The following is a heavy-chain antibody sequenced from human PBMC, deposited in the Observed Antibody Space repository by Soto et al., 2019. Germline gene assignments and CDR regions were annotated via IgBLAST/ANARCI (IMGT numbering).Heavy chain of an antibody. D-gene: IGHD1-1*01. CDR1: GGTFSSYA. CDR2: IIPIFGTA. Sequence: QVQLVQSGAEVKKPGSSVKVSCKASGGTFSSYAISWVRQAPGQGLEWMGGIIPIFGTANYAQKFQGRVTITADESTRTAYMELSSLRSEDTAVYYCARETPSNWNEGDAFDIWGQGTMVTVSS. V-gene: IGHV1-69*12. J-gene: IGHJ3*02. CDR3: ARETPSNWNEGDAFDI.